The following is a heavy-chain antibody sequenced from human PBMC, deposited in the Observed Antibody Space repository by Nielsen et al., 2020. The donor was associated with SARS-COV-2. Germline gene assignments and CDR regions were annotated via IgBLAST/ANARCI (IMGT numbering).Heavy chain of an antibody. V-gene: IGHV3-20*01. D-gene: IGHD3-10*01. CDR3: QSGGGY. CDR2: INWNGGST. J-gene: IGHJ4*02. CDR1: GFTFDDYG. Sequence: GESLKISCAASGFTFDDYGMSWVRQAPGKGLEWVSGINWNGGSTGYADSVKGQFTISRDNAKNSLYLQMNSLRAEDTALYHCQSGGGYWGQGTLVTVSS.